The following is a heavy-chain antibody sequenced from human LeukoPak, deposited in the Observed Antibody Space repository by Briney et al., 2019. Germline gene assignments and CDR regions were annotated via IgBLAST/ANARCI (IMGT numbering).Heavy chain of an antibody. D-gene: IGHD3-22*01. CDR1: GYTFTSYG. Sequence: ASVKVSCKASGYTFTSYGISWVRRAPGQGLEWMGWISAYNGNTNYAQKLQGRVTMTTDTSTSTAYMELRSLRSDDTAVYYCARDPSGDYYDSGGYSDYWGQGTLVTVSS. CDR3: ARDPSGDYYDSGGYSDY. V-gene: IGHV1-18*01. CDR2: ISAYNGNT. J-gene: IGHJ4*02.